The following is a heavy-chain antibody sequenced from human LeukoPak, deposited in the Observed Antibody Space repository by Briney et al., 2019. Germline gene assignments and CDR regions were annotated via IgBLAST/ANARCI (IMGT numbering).Heavy chain of an antibody. CDR1: GGSISRGSYY. CDR2: VYNSGST. J-gene: IGHJ1*01. CDR3: ARVSGEYFQH. Sequence: PSETLSLTCIVSGGSISRGSYYWNWIRQPAGKGLEWMGRVYNSGSTNYNPSLKSRVTISVDRSKNQFSLKLSSVTAADTAVYYCARVSGEYFQHWGQGTLVTVSS. V-gene: IGHV4-61*02.